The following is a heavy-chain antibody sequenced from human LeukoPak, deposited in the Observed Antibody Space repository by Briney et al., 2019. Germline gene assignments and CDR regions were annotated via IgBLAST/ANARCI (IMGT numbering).Heavy chain of an antibody. D-gene: IGHD3-10*01. Sequence: GGSLRLSCAASGFIFSNYGMHCVRQAPGKGLEWVAVISYGGRNNYYADSVKGRFTISRDNSKNTLYLQMNSLRAEDTAVYYCAKGIYGSGSYAHFDYWGQGTLVTVSS. CDR1: GFIFSNYG. J-gene: IGHJ4*02. CDR3: AKGIYGSGSYAHFDY. CDR2: ISYGGRNN. V-gene: IGHV3-30*18.